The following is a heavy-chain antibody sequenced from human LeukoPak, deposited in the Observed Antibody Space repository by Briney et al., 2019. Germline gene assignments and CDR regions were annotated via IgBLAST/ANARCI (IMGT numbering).Heavy chain of an antibody. D-gene: IGHD6-19*01. CDR3: ARVGALIIEVAGGTYYYHYMDV. Sequence: ASVKVSCKPSGYTFTNYGLRWVRQAPGQGLEWMGWISPYNGNTNYAQKLQGRVTMTSDTSPSPAYMELSSLRSDDPAVYLCARVGALIIEVAGGTYYYHYMDVGGQETTVTVS. V-gene: IGHV1-18*01. CDR2: ISPYNGNT. CDR1: GYTFTNYG. J-gene: IGHJ6*02.